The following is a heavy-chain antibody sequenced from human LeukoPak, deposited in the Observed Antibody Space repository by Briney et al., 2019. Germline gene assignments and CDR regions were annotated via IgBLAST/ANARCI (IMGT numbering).Heavy chain of an antibody. CDR1: GYTFTGYY. CDR3: ARDFHQTYYYGSGSFS. D-gene: IGHD3-10*01. V-gene: IGHV1-2*06. CDR2: INPNSGGT. Sequence: ASVKVSCKASGYTFTGYYMHWVRQAPGQGLEWMGRINPNSGGTNYAQKFQGRVTMTRDTSISTAYMELSRLRSDDTAVHYCARDFHQTYYYGSGSFSWGQGTLVTVSS. J-gene: IGHJ5*02.